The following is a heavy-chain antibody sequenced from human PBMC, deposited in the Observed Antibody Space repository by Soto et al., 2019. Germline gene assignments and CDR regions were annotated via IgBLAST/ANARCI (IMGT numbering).Heavy chain of an antibody. V-gene: IGHV4-38-2*01. J-gene: IGHJ5*02. D-gene: IGHD3-3*01. Sequence: SETLSLTCAVSGYSISSGYYWGWIRQPPGKGLEWIGSIYHSGSTYYNPSLKSRVTISVDTSKNQFSLKLSSVTAADTAVYYCARLPQGGTIFGVAHNWFDPWGQGTLVTVSS. CDR2: IYHSGST. CDR3: ARLPQGGTIFGVAHNWFDP. CDR1: GYSISSGYY.